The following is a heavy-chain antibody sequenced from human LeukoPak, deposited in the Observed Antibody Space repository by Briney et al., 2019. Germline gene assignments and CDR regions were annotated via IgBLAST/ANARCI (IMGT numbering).Heavy chain of an antibody. J-gene: IGHJ4*02. V-gene: IGHV4-61*05. CDR2: IYTSGST. Sequence: SETLSLTCTVSGGSISSSSYYWSWIRQPPGKGLEWIGYIYTSGSTNYNPSLKSRVTISVDTSKNQFSLRLSSVTAADTAMYFCARAYSRSYSHFDDWGQGTLVTVSS. CDR1: GGSISSSSYY. D-gene: IGHD1-26*01. CDR3: ARAYSRSYSHFDD.